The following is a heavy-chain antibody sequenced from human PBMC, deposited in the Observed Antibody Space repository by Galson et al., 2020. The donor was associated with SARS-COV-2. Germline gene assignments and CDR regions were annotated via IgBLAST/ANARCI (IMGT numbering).Heavy chain of an antibody. J-gene: IGHJ6*03. CDR2: IIPIFGTA. CDR1: GGTFSSYA. CDR3: ARGGWSTSSRGYYYYDMDV. Sequence: SVKVSCKASGGTFSSYAISWVRQAPGQGLEWMGGIIPIFGTANYAQRFQGRVTITADESTSTAYMELSSLRSEDTAVYYCARGGWSTSSRGYYYYDMDVWGKGTTVTVSS. V-gene: IGHV1-69*13. D-gene: IGHD2-8*02.